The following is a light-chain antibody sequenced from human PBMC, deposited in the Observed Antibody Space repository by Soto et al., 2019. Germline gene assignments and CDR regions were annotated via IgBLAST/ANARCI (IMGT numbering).Light chain of an antibody. J-gene: IGLJ1*01. V-gene: IGLV2-23*02. CDR1: SNDVGNYNL. CDR2: DVS. CDR3: YSYAGSYIYYV. Sequence: QSVLTQPAPLSGSPGQSITIPCPGTSNDVGNYNLVSWYQQHPGKAPKLMIYDVSNRPSGVSDRFSGSKSGNTASLTISGLQAEDEADYYCYSYAGSYIYYVFGAGTKVTVL.